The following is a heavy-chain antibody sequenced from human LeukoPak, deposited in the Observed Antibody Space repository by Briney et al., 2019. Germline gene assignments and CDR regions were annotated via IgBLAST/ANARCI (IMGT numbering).Heavy chain of an antibody. J-gene: IGHJ4*02. CDR3: ARLSGDILTGYYEWYYFDY. D-gene: IGHD3-9*01. CDR2: IYYSGST. V-gene: IGHV4-59*08. Sequence: SETLSLTCTVSGGSISSYYWSWIRQPPGKGLEWIGYIYYSGSTNYNPSLKSRVTISVDTSKNQFSLKLSSVTAADTAVYYCARLSGDILTGYYEWYYFDYWGQGTLVTVSS. CDR1: GGSISSYY.